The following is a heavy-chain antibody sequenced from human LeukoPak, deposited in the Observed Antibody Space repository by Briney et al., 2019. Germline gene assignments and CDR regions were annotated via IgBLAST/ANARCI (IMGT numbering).Heavy chain of an antibody. CDR1: GFTFSSYW. CDR3: ARISSSSWPYYYYYGMDV. D-gene: IGHD6-13*01. V-gene: IGHV3-7*01. CDR2: IEQDGSEK. Sequence: GGSLRLSCAASGFTFSSYWMSWVRQAPGKGLEWVANIEQDGSEKYYVDSVKGRFTISRDNAKNSLYLQMNSLRAEDTAVYYCARISSSSWPYYYYYGMDVWGQGTTVTVSS. J-gene: IGHJ6*02.